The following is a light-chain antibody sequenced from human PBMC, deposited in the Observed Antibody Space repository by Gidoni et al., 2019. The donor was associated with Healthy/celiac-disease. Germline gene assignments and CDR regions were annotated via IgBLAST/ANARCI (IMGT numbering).Light chain of an antibody. CDR2: GAS. CDR1: KSVSSSY. Sequence: EIVFTQSPGTLSLSPGERATLSCRASKSVSSSYLAWYQQKPGQAPRLLIYGASSRATGIPDRFSGSGSGTDFTLTISRREPEDYAVYYCQQYGSSPPVTFGQGTRLEIK. CDR3: QQYGSSPPVT. V-gene: IGKV3-20*01. J-gene: IGKJ5*01.